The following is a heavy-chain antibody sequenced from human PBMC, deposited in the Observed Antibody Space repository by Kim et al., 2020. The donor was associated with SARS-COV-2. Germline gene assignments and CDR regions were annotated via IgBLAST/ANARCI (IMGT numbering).Heavy chain of an antibody. CDR2: IYYSGST. CDR1: GGSISSGGYY. D-gene: IGHD3-22*01. V-gene: IGHV4-31*03. CDR3: ATRGEDSSGYYLNY. J-gene: IGHJ4*02. Sequence: SENLSLTCTVSGGSISSGGYYWSWIRQHPGKGLEWIGYIYYSGSTYYNPSLKSRVTISVDTSKNQFSLKLSSVTAADTAVYYCATRGEDSSGYYLNYWGQGTLVTVSS.